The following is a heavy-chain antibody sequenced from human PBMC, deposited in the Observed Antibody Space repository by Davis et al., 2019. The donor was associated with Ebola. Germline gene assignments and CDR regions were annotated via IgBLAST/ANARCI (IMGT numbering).Heavy chain of an antibody. CDR3: AKGVDIVVVPAAPEHYYYYGMDV. Sequence: GESLKISCAASGFTFSSYSMNWVRQAPGKGLEWVSSISSSSSYIYYADSVKGRFTISRDNAKNSLYLQMNSLRAEDTAVYYCAKGVDIVVVPAAPEHYYYYGMDVWGQGTTVTVSS. V-gene: IGHV3-21*04. D-gene: IGHD2-2*01. CDR1: GFTFSSYS. J-gene: IGHJ6*02. CDR2: ISSSSSYI.